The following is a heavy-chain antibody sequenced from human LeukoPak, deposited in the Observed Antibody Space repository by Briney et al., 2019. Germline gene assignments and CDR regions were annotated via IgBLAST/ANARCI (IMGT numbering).Heavy chain of an antibody. Sequence: GGSLRLSCPASGFTFSSYAMHWVRQAPGKGLEWVAVISYDGSNKYYADSVKGRFTISRDNSKNTLYLQMNSLRAEDTAVYYCARDPRHKRDTVVDTPFDYWGQGTLVTVSS. D-gene: IGHD2-2*01. CDR2: ISYDGSNK. CDR3: ARDPRHKRDTVVDTPFDY. V-gene: IGHV3-30*04. CDR1: GFTFSSYA. J-gene: IGHJ4*02.